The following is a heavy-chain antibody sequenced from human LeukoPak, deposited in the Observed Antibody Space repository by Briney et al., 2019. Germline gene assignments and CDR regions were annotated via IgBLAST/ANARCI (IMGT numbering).Heavy chain of an antibody. D-gene: IGHD2-15*01. V-gene: IGHV3-64*01. CDR1: GFTFSSYA. Sequence: GGSLRLSCAASGFTFSSYAMHWVRQAPGKGREYGSAISSNGGSTYYANSVKGRFTISRDNSKNTLYLTRGSPRAPDMAVYYCARATRPYCSRGSCSRGSAFDIWGQGTMVTVSS. CDR2: ISSNGGST. CDR3: ARATRPYCSRGSCSRGSAFDI. J-gene: IGHJ3*02.